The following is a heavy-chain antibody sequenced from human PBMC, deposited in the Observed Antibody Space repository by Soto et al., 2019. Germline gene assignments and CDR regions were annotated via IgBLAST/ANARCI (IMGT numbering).Heavy chain of an antibody. CDR2: INSDGSST. V-gene: IGHV3-74*01. CDR1: GFTISTYW. Sequence: VPLRLSCAASGFTISTYWTHWVRQAPGKGLVWVSRINSDGSSTNYADSVKGRFAILRDNAKNTLYLQMNSLRAEDTAVYYCARDNWNSSWGQGTLVTGSS. CDR3: ARDNWNSS. J-gene: IGHJ4*02. D-gene: IGHD1-20*01.